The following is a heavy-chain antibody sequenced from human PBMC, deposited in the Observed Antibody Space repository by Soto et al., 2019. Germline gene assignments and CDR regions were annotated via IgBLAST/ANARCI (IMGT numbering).Heavy chain of an antibody. Sequence: EVQLLESGGGLVQPGGSVRLSCAASGLTFGNYAMSWVRQAPGKGLEWVSAISGDSGSTYYADSVKGRFTISRDNSKNTLYLQMNTLRAEDTAIYYCAVTPNCGRVGSAASDWYFDIWGRGTLVTVSS. D-gene: IGHD2-21*01. V-gene: IGHV3-23*01. CDR3: AVTPNCGRVGSAASDWYFDI. CDR2: ISGDSGST. J-gene: IGHJ2*01. CDR1: GLTFGNYA.